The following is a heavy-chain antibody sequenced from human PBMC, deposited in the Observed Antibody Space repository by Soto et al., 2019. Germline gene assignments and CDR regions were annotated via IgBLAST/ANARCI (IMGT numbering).Heavy chain of an antibody. CDR3: AGGTLTSYFDY. Sequence: PSETLSLTCTVSGGSISSYYWSWIRQPPGKGLEWIGYFYYSGSTNYNPSLKSRVTLSVDTSKNQFSLKLNSVTAADTAVYYCAGGTLTSYFDYWGQGTLVTVSS. V-gene: IGHV4-59*01. J-gene: IGHJ4*02. CDR2: FYYSGST. CDR1: GGSISSYY.